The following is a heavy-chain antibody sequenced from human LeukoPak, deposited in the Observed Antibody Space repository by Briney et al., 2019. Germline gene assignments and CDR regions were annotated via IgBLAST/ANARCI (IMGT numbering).Heavy chain of an antibody. D-gene: IGHD5-18*01. J-gene: IGHJ4*02. CDR2: IIPILGIA. CDR3: AREPLGYSYGYRSY. CDR1: GGTFSSYT. Sequence: ASVKVPCKASGGTFSSYTISWVRQAPGQGLEWMGRIIPILGIANYAQKFQGRVTITADKSTSTAYMELSSLRSEDTAVYYCAREPLGYSYGYRSYWGQGTLVTVSS. V-gene: IGHV1-69*04.